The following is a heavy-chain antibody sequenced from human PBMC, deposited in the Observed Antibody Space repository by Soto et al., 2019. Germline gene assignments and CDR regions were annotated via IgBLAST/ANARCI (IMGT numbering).Heavy chain of an antibody. CDR2: IYYSGST. Sequence: PSETLSLTCTVSGGSISSSGYYWGWIRQPPGKGLEWIGSIYYSGSTYYNPSLKSRVTISVDTSKNQFSLKLSSVTAADTAVYYCAREDGSSSGWFDPWGQGTLVTVSS. J-gene: IGHJ5*02. V-gene: IGHV4-39*02. CDR3: AREDGSSSGWFDP. CDR1: GGSISSSGYY. D-gene: IGHD6-13*01.